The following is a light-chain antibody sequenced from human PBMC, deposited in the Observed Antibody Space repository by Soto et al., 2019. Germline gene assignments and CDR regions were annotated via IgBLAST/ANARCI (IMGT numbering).Light chain of an antibody. CDR3: QSYDATNQV. CDR1: SGSIANNY. J-gene: IGLJ3*02. Sequence: NFMLTQPHSVSESPGKTVIISCTRSSGSIANNYVQWYQQRPGSSPTTVIYEDNQRPSGVPDRFSGSIDSSSNSASLTISGLETEAEADYFCQSYDATNQVFGGGTKLTVL. CDR2: EDN. V-gene: IGLV6-57*01.